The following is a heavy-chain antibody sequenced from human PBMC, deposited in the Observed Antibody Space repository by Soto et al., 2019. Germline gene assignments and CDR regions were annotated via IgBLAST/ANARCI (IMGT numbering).Heavy chain of an antibody. CDR3: ANRTRRYSSYGMDV. CDR1: GGSFSGYY. CDR2: INHSGST. Sequence: PSETLSLTCAFYGGSFSGYYWSWIRQPPGKGLEWIGEINHSGSTNYNPSLKSRVTISVDTSKNQFSLKLSSVTAADTAVYYCANRTRRYSSYGMDVCGQGT. J-gene: IGHJ6*02. V-gene: IGHV4-34*01.